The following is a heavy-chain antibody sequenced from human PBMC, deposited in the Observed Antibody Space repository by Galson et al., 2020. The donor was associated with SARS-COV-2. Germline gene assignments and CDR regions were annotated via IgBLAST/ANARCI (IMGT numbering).Heavy chain of an antibody. CDR3: ASRYCSSTSCPNWFDP. V-gene: IGHV4-4*02. D-gene: IGHD2-2*01. Sequence: SETLSLTCAVSGGSISSSNWWSWVRQPPGKGLEWIGEIYHSGSTNYNPSLKSRVTISVDKSKNQFSLKLSSVTAADTAVYYCASRYCSSTSCPNWFDPWGQGTLVTVSP. J-gene: IGHJ5*02. CDR1: GGSISSSNW. CDR2: IYHSGST.